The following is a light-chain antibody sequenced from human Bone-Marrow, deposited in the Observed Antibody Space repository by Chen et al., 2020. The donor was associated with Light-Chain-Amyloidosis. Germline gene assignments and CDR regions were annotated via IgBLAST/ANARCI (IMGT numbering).Light chain of an antibody. Sequence: EIVLTQSPGTLSLSPGEGANLSCRASQTISSNYLTWYQQKFGQAPRLIIYGSSSRATGIPDRFTGSGSGTDFTLNINRLEPEDFAMYYCQQYGTSPLTFGGGTKVEIK. CDR2: GSS. CDR1: QTISSNY. J-gene: IGKJ4*01. V-gene: IGKV3-20*01. CDR3: QQYGTSPLT.